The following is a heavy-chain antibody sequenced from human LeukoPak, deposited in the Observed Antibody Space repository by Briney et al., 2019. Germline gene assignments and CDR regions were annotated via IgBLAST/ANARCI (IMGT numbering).Heavy chain of an antibody. Sequence: SETLSLTCAVYGGSFSGYYWSWLRQPPGKGLEWIGEINHSGSTNYNPSLKSRVTISVDTSKNQFSLKLSSVTAADTAVYYCARRSSGWGYYFDYWGQGTLVTVSS. J-gene: IGHJ4*02. D-gene: IGHD6-19*01. CDR1: GGSFSGYY. CDR2: INHSGST. V-gene: IGHV4-34*01. CDR3: ARRSSGWGYYFDY.